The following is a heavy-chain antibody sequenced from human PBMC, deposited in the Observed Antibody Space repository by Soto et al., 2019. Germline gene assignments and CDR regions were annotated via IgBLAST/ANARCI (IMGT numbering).Heavy chain of an antibody. Sequence: GGSLRLSCAASGFTFSSYWMHWVRQAPGKGLVWVSRINSDGSSTSYADSVKGRFTISRDNAKNTLYLQMNSLRAEDTAVYYCARDTRGYSSGWYYYYGMDVWGQGTTVTVSS. D-gene: IGHD6-19*01. V-gene: IGHV3-74*01. CDR1: GFTFSSYW. CDR2: INSDGSST. J-gene: IGHJ6*02. CDR3: ARDTRGYSSGWYYYYGMDV.